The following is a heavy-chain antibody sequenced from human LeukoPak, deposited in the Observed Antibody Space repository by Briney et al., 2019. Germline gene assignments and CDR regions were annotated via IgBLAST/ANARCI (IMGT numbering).Heavy chain of an antibody. D-gene: IGHD1-26*01. CDR3: ARVGSDSGSYYDY. V-gene: IGHV3-74*01. CDR1: GFTFSTYW. J-gene: IGHJ4*02. CDR2: ISSDGSST. Sequence: PGGSLRLSCAASGFTFSTYWMHWVRQAPGKGPVWVSRISSDGSSTAYADSVKGRFTTSRDNSKNTVYLQMNSLRAEDTVVYYCARVGSDSGSYYDYWGQGTLVTVSS.